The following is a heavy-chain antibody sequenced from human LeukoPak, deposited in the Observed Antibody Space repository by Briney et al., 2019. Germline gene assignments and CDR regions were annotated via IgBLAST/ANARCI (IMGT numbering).Heavy chain of an antibody. J-gene: IGHJ4*02. CDR2: IRYDGSNK. D-gene: IGHD3-3*01. CDR3: SRDAVLRFLGWLFKFGYFDY. V-gene: IGHV3-30*02. CDR1: GFTFSSYG. Sequence: GGSLRLSCAASGFTFSSYGMHWVRQAPGKGLEWVAFIRYDGSNKYYADSVKGRFTISRDNSKNTLYLQMNSLRAEDTAVYYCSRDAVLRFLGWLFKFGYFDYWGQGTLVTVSS.